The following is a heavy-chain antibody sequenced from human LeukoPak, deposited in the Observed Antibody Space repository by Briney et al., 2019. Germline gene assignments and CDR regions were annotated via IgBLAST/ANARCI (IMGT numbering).Heavy chain of an antibody. D-gene: IGHD2-2*01. Sequence: VASVKVSCEASGYTFTGYYMHWVRQAPGQGLEWMGWINPNSGGTNYAQKFQGWVTMTRDTSISTAYMELSRLRSDDTAVYYCARAWASPSLTLGMDVWGQGTTVTVSS. J-gene: IGHJ6*02. CDR2: INPNSGGT. CDR1: GYTFTGYY. V-gene: IGHV1-2*04. CDR3: ARAWASPSLTLGMDV.